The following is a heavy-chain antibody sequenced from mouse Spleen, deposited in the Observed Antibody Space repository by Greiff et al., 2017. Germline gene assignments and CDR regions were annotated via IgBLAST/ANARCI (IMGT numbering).Heavy chain of an antibody. CDR1: GYTFTDYN. V-gene: IGHV1-18*01. D-gene: IGHD2-4*01. Sequence: EVQLQQSGPELVKPGASVKIPCKASGYTFTDYNMDWVKQSHGKSLEWIGDINPNNGGTIYNQKFKGKATLTVDKSSSTAYMELRSLTSEDTAVYYCARVGDYYDYAWFAYWGQGTLVTVSA. CDR2: INPNNGGT. CDR3: ARVGDYYDYAWFAY. J-gene: IGHJ3*01.